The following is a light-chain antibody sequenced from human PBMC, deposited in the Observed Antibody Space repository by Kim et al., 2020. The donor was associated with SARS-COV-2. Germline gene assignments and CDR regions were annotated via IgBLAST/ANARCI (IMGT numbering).Light chain of an antibody. CDR1: SSNIGAGYD. V-gene: IGLV1-40*01. CDR2: GNS. Sequence: RVTISCTGSSSNIGAGYDVHWYQQLPGTAPKLLIYGNSNRPSVVPDRFSGSKSGTSASLAITGLQAEDEADYYCQSYDSSLSGFYVFGTGTKVTVL. J-gene: IGLJ1*01. CDR3: QSYDSSLSGFYV.